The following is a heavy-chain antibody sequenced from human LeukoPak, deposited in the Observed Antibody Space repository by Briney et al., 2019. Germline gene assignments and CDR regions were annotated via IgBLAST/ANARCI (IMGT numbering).Heavy chain of an antibody. D-gene: IGHD1-26*01. CDR3: AKGGKWGVTPFDY. J-gene: IGHJ4*02. V-gene: IGHV3-48*01. Sequence: GGSLRLSCAASGFTFSSYSMNWVRQAPGKGLEWVSYISSSSSTIYYADSVKGRFTISRDNSKNTLYLQVNSLRAEDTAVYYCAKGGKWGVTPFDYWGQGTLVTVSS. CDR2: ISSSSSTI. CDR1: GFTFSSYS.